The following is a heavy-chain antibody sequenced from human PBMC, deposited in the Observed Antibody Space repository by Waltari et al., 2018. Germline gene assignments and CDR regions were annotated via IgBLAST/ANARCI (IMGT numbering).Heavy chain of an antibody. Sequence: QVQLQQWGAGLLKPSETLSLTCAVYGGSFSGYYWSWIRQPPGKGLDWIGEINHSGSTNYNPSLKSRVTISVDTSKNQFSLKLSSVTAADTAVYYCARGKFLVRGWLDYWGQGTLVTVSS. V-gene: IGHV4-34*01. CDR2: INHSGST. D-gene: IGHD6-19*01. CDR3: ARGKFLVRGWLDY. CDR1: GGSFSGYY. J-gene: IGHJ4*02.